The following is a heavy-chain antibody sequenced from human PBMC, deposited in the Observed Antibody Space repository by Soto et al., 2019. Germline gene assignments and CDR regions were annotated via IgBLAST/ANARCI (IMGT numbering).Heavy chain of an antibody. J-gene: IGHJ6*02. CDR2: IYPGDSDT. Sequence: PGESLRISCKGSGYSFINYWIGWVRQMPGKGLEWMGIIYPGDSDTRYSPSLQGQVTISADRSTSTAYLQWSSLRASDTAMDYCMNRPKGLNQGHLLSCVDVWGLGTTISAPS. D-gene: IGHD1-26*01. CDR3: MNRPKGLNQGHLLSCVDV. V-gene: IGHV5-51*01. CDR1: GYSFINYW.